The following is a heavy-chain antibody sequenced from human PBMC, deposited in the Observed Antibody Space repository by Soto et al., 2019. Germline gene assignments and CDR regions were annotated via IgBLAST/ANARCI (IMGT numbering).Heavy chain of an antibody. CDR2: INPIGGAT. CDR1: GYTFMNYH. V-gene: IGHV1-46*01. CDR3: ARAASALL. J-gene: IGHJ4*02. Sequence: QVQLVQSGAEVKKPGASVKVSCKASGYTFMNYHMHWVRQAPGRGLEWLGKINPIGGATTYAQKFQGRVTMTRDTSTSTVYMELSSLTSEDSAVHYCARAASALLWGPGTQVTVSS. D-gene: IGHD2-2*01.